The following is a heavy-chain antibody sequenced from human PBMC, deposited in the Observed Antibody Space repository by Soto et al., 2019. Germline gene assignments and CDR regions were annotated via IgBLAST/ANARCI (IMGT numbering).Heavy chain of an antibody. D-gene: IGHD3-10*01. Sequence: SETLSLTCSVHGGTFRSYYWTWIRQPPGKGLEWIGEINHSGSTNYNPSLKSRVTISVETSKNQFSLKLKSVTAADTAVYYWARADFIDFGSGSNQNFYYYGMDVWGQGTTVTVS. J-gene: IGHJ6*01. CDR1: GGTFRSYY. V-gene: IGHV4-34*01. CDR3: ARADFIDFGSGSNQNFYYYGMDV. CDR2: INHSGST.